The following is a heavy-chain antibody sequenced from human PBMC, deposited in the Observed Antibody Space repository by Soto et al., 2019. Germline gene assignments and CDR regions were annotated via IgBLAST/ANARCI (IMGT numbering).Heavy chain of an antibody. J-gene: IGHJ4*02. Sequence: GGSLRLSCAASGFTFGSYGMHWVRQAPGKGLEWVAVIFYDGSNKYYADSVKGRFTISRDNSKNTLYLQMNSLRAEDTAVYYCAKPDEDRGYSFAFDYWGQGTLVTVSS. V-gene: IGHV3-30*18. CDR1: GFTFGSYG. D-gene: IGHD5-18*01. CDR3: AKPDEDRGYSFAFDY. CDR2: IFYDGSNK.